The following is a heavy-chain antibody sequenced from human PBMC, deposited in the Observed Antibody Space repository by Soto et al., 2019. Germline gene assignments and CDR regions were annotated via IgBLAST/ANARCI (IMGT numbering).Heavy chain of an antibody. CDR3: ARRAGYYGMDV. J-gene: IGHJ6*02. V-gene: IGHV4-39*01. CDR2: IYYSGST. Sequence: QLQLQESGPGLVKPSETLSLTCTVSGGSISSSSYYWGWIRQPPGKGLEWIGRIYYSGSTYYNPSLKSRATISVDTSKNQFSLKLSSVTAADTTVYYCARRAGYYGMDVSGQGTTVTGSS. CDR1: GGSISSSSYY.